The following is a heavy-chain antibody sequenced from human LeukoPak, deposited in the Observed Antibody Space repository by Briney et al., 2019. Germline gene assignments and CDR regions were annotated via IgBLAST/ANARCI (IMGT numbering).Heavy chain of an antibody. V-gene: IGHV4-38-2*01. D-gene: IGHD3-9*01. CDR2: MHHSGST. CDR1: GYSISSGYY. J-gene: IGHJ4*02. CDR3: ARHSGYDILTGYYPWYFDY. Sequence: PSETLSLTCAVSGYSISSGYYWGWIRQPPGQGLEWIGSMHHSGSTAYNPSLKRRGTISVDTSKNQFSLKLRSVTAADTAVYYCARHSGYDILTGYYPWYFDYWGQGTLVTVSS.